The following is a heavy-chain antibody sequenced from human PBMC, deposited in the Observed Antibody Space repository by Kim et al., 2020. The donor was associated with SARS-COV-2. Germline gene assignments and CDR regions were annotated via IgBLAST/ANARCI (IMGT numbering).Heavy chain of an antibody. D-gene: IGHD3-10*01. J-gene: IGHJ4*02. CDR3: ARPLYGSGSYLNY. CDR2: INSDGSST. V-gene: IGHV3-74*01. CDR1: QFTFSIYW. Sequence: GGSLRLSCTASQFTFSIYWMHWVRQAPGKGLVWVSRINSDGSSTGYADSVKGRFTISRDNAKNTLYLQMSSLRVEDTAVYYCARPLYGSGSYLNYWGQGT.